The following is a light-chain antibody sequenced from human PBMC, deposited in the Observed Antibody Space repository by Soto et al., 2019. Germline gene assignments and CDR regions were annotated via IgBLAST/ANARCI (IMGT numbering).Light chain of an antibody. CDR1: QGINEY. V-gene: IGKV1-39*01. CDR3: QQTFSIPWT. J-gene: IGKJ1*01. CDR2: AAS. Sequence: DIQMTQSRSSLSASVGDRATITCRASQGINEYVNWYQQKPGKAPKLLIYAASSLQSGVPSRFSGSGSGTDFTLTISSLQREDFATYYCQQTFSIPWTFGQGTRVEIK.